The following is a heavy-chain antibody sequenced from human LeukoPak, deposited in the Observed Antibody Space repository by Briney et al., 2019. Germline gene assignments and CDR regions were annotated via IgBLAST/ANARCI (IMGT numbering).Heavy chain of an antibody. J-gene: IGHJ5*02. CDR2: IYHSGST. CDR1: GGSISSSNW. D-gene: IGHD3-22*01. CDR3: TRTTYYYDSSGYGP. Sequence: SETLSLTCAVSGGSISSSNWWSWVRQPPGKGLEWIGEIYHSGSTNYNPSLKSRVTISVDKSKNQFSLKLSSVTAADTAAYYCTRTTYYYDSSGYGPWGQGTLVTVSS. V-gene: IGHV4-4*02.